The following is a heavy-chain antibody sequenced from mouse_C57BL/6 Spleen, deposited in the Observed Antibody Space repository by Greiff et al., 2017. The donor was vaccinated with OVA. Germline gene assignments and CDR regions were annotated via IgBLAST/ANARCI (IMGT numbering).Heavy chain of an antibody. CDR3: AKTGTENFDY. V-gene: IGHV5-4*01. CDR1: GFTFSSYA. J-gene: IGHJ2*01. D-gene: IGHD4-1*01. Sequence: EVHLVESGGGLVKPGGSLKLSCAASGFTFSSYAMSWVRQTPEKRLEWVATISDGGSYTYYPDNVKGRITISRDNAKNNLYLQMSHLKSEDTAMYYCAKTGTENFDYWGQGTTLTVSS. CDR2: ISDGGSYT.